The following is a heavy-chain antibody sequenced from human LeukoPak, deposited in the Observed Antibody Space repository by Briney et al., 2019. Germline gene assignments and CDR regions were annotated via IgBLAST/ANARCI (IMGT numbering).Heavy chain of an antibody. Sequence: ASVKVSCKASGYTFNGYYIHRVRQAPGQGPEGMGWLDPKSGGTKYAQRFQGRVTMTWDTSISTAYMDLARLRSDDMAVYYCAVGLDIAMPGKVPTGWGQGTLVTVSS. V-gene: IGHV1-2*02. CDR3: AVGLDIAMPGKVPTG. CDR2: LDPKSGGT. J-gene: IGHJ4*02. CDR1: GYTFNGYY. D-gene: IGHD6-19*01.